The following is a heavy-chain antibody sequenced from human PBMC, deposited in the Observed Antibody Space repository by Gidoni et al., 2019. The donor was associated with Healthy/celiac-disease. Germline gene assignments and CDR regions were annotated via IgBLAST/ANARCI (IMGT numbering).Heavy chain of an antibody. Sequence: EVQLVETGGGLLQPGRSLRLSCAASGFTFVDYAMHWVRQAPGKGLEWVSGISWNSGSIGYADSVKGRFTISRDNAKNSLYLQMNSLRAEDTALYYCATRQGSSGDWGDAFDIWGQGTMVTVSS. CDR3: ATRQGSSGDWGDAFDI. CDR2: ISWNSGSI. V-gene: IGHV3-9*01. D-gene: IGHD3-22*01. J-gene: IGHJ3*02. CDR1: GFTFVDYA.